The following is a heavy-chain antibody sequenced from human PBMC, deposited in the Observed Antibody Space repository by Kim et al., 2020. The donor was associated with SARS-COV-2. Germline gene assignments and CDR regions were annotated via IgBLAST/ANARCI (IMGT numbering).Heavy chain of an antibody. CDR2: INPNSGGT. V-gene: IGHV1-2*06. J-gene: IGHJ4*02. CDR3: ARGGGHYDYVWGSYRPIDY. Sequence: ASVKVSCKASGYTFTGYYMHWVRQAPGQGLEWMGRINPNSGGTNYAQKFQGRVTMTRDTSISTAYMELSRLRSDDTAVYYCARGGGHYDYVWGSYRPIDYWGQGTLVTVSS. CDR1: GYTFTGYY. D-gene: IGHD3-16*02.